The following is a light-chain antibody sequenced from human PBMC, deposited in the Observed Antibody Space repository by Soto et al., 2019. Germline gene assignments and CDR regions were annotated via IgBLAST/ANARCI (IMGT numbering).Light chain of an antibody. Sequence: EIVMTQSPTTLSVSPGERATLSCRASHSVGSNLAWYQQNLGQAPRLLIYGASTRATGVPARFSGSGSATQFTLTISSLQSEDFGFYYCQQYKQWPVAFGGGTKVEIK. V-gene: IGKV3-15*01. J-gene: IGKJ4*01. CDR2: GAS. CDR3: QQYKQWPVA. CDR1: HSVGSN.